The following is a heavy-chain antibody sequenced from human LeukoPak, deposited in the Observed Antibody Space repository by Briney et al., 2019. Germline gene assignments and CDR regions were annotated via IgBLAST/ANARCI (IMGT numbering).Heavy chain of an antibody. V-gene: IGHV3-74*01. CDR1: GFTFSSNW. J-gene: IGHJ4*02. Sequence: QPGGSLRLSCAASGFTFSSNWMHWVRQVPGKGLVWVSRINGDGSSTSYADSVKGRFTISRDNAKNTLYLQMNSLRAEDTAVYYCARDRQQLEFDYWGQGTLVTVSS. CDR2: INGDGSST. CDR3: ARDRQQLEFDY. D-gene: IGHD6-13*01.